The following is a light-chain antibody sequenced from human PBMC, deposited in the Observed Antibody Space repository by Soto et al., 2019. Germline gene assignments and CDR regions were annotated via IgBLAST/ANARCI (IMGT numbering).Light chain of an antibody. CDR3: HHYGSSPPYT. CDR2: GSS. Sequence: EVVLTQSPGTLSLSPGERATLSCRGSQSIDNNYLAWYQQRPGQAPRLLIYGSSDRATGIPDRFSGSVSGTYFTLTITSLQPEDFAVYYCHHYGSSPPYTCGQGTKLEI. V-gene: IGKV3-20*01. J-gene: IGKJ2*01. CDR1: QSIDNNY.